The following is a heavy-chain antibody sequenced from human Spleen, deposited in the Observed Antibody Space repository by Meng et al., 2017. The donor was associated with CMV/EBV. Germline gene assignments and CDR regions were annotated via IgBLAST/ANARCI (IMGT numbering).Heavy chain of an antibody. V-gene: IGHV3-7*01. CDR1: GFHFSTYW. CDR3: ARCPYSYGDWYFDL. J-gene: IGHJ2*01. D-gene: IGHD5-18*01. CDR2: INQDGSQR. Sequence: GESLKISCAASGFHFSTYWMSWVRQAPGKALEWVANINQDGSQRNYVDSVKGRFTISRDNAKNSMYLQMNSLRAEDTAVYYCARCPYSYGDWYFDLWGRGTLVTVSS.